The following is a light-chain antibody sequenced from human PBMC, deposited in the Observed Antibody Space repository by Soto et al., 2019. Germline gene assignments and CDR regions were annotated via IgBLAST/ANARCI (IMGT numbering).Light chain of an antibody. CDR3: QQSNSFPLT. V-gene: IGKV1-12*01. Sequence: DMQMTQSPSSVSASVGDRVTITCRASEDVSTWLAWYQQKPGKAPKLLIYAASNLQSGVPTRFSGSGSGTDFTLTISSLQPEDFATYYCQQSNSFPLTFCGGTKVEI. J-gene: IGKJ4*01. CDR2: AAS. CDR1: EDVSTW.